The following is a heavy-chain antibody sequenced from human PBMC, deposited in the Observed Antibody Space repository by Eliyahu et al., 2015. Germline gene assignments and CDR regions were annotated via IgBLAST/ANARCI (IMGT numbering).Heavy chain of an antibody. J-gene: IGHJ4*02. CDR2: ISYDAXSNK. CDR3: ARDRGAGGHAGVYYFDY. Sequence: QVQLVESGGGVVQPGXSLRLXCAAXGFTFXXLCTPWVRQAPGKGLEWVAVISYDAXSNKYYADSVKGRFTISRDNSKNTLYLQMNSLRAEDTAVYYCARDRGAGGHAGVYYFDYWGQGTLVTVSS. CDR1: GFTFXXLC. D-gene: IGHD5-12*01. V-gene: IGHV3-30-3*01.